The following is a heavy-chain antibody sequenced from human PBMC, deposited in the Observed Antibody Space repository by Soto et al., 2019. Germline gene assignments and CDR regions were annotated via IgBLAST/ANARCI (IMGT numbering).Heavy chain of an antibody. CDR1: GGTFSSYA. Sequence: GASVKVSCKASGGTFSSYAISWVRQAPGQGLEWMGGIIPIFGTANYAQKFQGRVTITADESTSTAYMELSSLRSEDTAVYYCARVAPSSSLLDYWGQGTLVTVSS. CDR3: ARVAPSSSLLDY. D-gene: IGHD6-6*01. V-gene: IGHV1-69*13. CDR2: IIPIFGTA. J-gene: IGHJ4*02.